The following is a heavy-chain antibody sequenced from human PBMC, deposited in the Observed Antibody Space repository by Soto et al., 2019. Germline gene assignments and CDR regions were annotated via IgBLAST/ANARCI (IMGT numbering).Heavy chain of an antibody. J-gene: IGHJ3*02. V-gene: IGHV3-53*04. CDR2: IYSGGST. D-gene: IGHD4-17*01. Sequence: GGSLRLSCAASGFTVSSNYMSWVRQAPGKGLEWVSVIYSGGSTYYADSVKGRFTISRHNSKNTLYLQMNSLRAEDTAVYYCAREGRANDYGDYVKAFDIWGQGTMVTVSS. CDR3: AREGRANDYGDYVKAFDI. CDR1: GFTVSSNY.